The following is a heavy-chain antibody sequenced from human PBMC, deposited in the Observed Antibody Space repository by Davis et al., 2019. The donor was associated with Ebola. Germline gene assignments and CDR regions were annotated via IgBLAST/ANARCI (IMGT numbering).Heavy chain of an antibody. CDR3: ARGRYSDGMDV. Sequence: GGSLRLSCAASGFTFSSYSMNWVRQAPGKGLEWVSNISSSSSTICYADSVKGRFTISRDNAKNSLYLQMNSLRAEDTAVYYCARGRYSDGMDVWGQGTTVTVSS. D-gene: IGHD5-18*01. V-gene: IGHV3-48*04. J-gene: IGHJ6*02. CDR1: GFTFSSYS. CDR2: ISSSSSTI.